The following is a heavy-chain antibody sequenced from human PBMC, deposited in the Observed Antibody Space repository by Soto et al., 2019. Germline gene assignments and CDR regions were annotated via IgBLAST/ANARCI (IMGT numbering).Heavy chain of an antibody. J-gene: IGHJ4*01. Sequence: QVQLQESGPGLVKPSGTLSLTCTVSGDSISDSNWWTWVRKPPGKGLEWIGEVYHSGTANYNPSPRSRVTRSADTLTNHFNLRLNSVTAADSAIYYCARTIGSGRYTPFWGYGPLVAVS. V-gene: IGHV4-4*02. CDR1: GDSISDSNW. CDR3: ARTIGSGRYTPF. CDR2: VYHSGTA. D-gene: IGHD3-10*01.